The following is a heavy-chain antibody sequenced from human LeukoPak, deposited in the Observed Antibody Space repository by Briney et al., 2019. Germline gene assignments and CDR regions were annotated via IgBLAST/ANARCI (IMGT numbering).Heavy chain of an antibody. CDR1: GFTFSNYA. J-gene: IGHJ4*02. V-gene: IGHV3-23*01. Sequence: PGGSLRLSCAASGFTFSNYAMRWVRQAPGKGLQWVSAIGSSGATQHYADAVKGRFTIPRDNSKNTVYLQMNSLRGEDTAVYYCARVFSTYYFDYWGQGTLVTVSS. D-gene: IGHD3-3*02. CDR2: IGSSGATQ. CDR3: ARVFSTYYFDY.